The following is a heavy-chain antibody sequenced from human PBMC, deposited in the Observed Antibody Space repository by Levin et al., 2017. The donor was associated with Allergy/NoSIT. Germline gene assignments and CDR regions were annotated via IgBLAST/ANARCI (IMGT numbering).Heavy chain of an antibody. CDR3: AGSYYDFWSGYYRNWFDP. V-gene: IGHV4-59*01. Sequence: GSLRLSCTVSGGSISSYYWSWIRQPPGKGLEWIGYIYYSGSTNYNPSLKSRVTISVDTSKNQFSLKLSSVTAADTAVYYCAGSYYDFWSGYYRNWFDPWGQGTLVTVSS. J-gene: IGHJ5*02. CDR1: GGSISSYY. D-gene: IGHD3-3*01. CDR2: IYYSGST.